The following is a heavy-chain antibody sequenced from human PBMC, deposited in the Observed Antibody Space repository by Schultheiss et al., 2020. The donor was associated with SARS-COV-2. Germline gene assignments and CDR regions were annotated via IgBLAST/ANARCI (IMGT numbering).Heavy chain of an antibody. CDR2: ISGSGGST. D-gene: IGHD2-2*01. CDR3: AMTSPPPVGAFDI. V-gene: IGHV3-23*01. Sequence: GGSLRLSCAASGFTFSDYGMQWVRQAPGKGLEWVSAISGSGGSTYYADSVKGRFTISRDNSKNTLYLQMNSLRAEDTAVYYCAMTSPPPVGAFDIWGQGTMVTVSS. J-gene: IGHJ3*02. CDR1: GFTFSDYG.